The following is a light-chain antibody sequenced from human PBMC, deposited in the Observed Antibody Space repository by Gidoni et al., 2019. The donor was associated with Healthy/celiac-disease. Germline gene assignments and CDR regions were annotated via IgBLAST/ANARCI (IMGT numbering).Light chain of an antibody. CDR1: SSNIGSNT. J-gene: IGLJ2*01. CDR2: SNN. V-gene: IGLV1-44*01. CDR3: AAWDDSLNGLV. Sequence: QSVLTQPPSASGTPGPRVTISCSGSSSNIGSNTVNWYQQLPGTAPKLLIYSNNQRPPGVPDRVSGSKSGTSASLAISGLQSEDEADYYCAAWDDSLNGLVFGGGTKLTVL.